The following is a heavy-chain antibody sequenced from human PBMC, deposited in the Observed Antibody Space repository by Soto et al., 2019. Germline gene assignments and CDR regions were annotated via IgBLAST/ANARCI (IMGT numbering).Heavy chain of an antibody. J-gene: IGHJ4*02. CDR2: ILYDGSNK. CDR3: AKDMAAVAGPIDC. Sequence: QVQLEESGGGVVQPGRSLRLSCAASGFTFSSYGMHWIRKAPGKGLEWVAVILYDGSNKYYTDSVKGRFTISRDNSNNTLYLQMSSLIAEDTAVYYCAKDMAAVAGPIDCWGKGTLVTVSS. D-gene: IGHD6-19*01. V-gene: IGHV3-30*18. CDR1: GFTFSSYG.